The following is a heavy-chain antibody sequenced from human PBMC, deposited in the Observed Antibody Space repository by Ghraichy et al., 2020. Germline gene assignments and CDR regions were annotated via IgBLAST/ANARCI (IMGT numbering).Heavy chain of an antibody. CDR2: IDDSSGFST. Sequence: GGSLRLSCAASGFIFSSYTMSWVRQAPGMGLEWVSIIDDSSGFSTYYADAVKGRFTICRDESKKTLYLQMNSLRAEDTAIYYCASELRDTLYGGPTWGQGTLVTVSS. CDR1: GFIFSSYT. D-gene: IGHD3-10*02. J-gene: IGHJ4*02. V-gene: IGHV3-23*01. CDR3: ASELRDTLYGGPT.